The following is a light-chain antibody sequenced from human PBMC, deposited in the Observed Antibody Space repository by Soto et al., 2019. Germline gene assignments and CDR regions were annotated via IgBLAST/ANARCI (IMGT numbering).Light chain of an antibody. J-gene: IGLJ1*01. CDR1: GSDVGYYNL. CDR2: ESN. V-gene: IGLV2-8*01. Sequence: QSVLTQPASVSGSPGQSITISCSGSGSDVGYYNLVSWYQRRPGAAPKLIIYESNKRPSGVPDRVSASKSGNTASLTVSGLRAEDEADYYCSSYAGSNNFVFGSGTKVTVL. CDR3: SSYAGSNNFV.